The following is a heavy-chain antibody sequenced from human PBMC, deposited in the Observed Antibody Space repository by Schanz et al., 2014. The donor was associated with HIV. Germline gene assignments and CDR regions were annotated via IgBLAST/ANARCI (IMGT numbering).Heavy chain of an antibody. D-gene: IGHD3-10*01. CDR2: ISGSGGSP. CDR3: AKGQRGVVRGDIDY. Sequence: EVQILESGGGLVQPGGSLRLSCVVSGLSFSTSMMNWVRQVPGKGLEWVSGISGSGGSPVYAGSVKGRFVISRDNSKNTLYLQMNSLRAEDTAVYYCAKGQRGVVRGDIDYWGQGTLVTVSS. V-gene: IGHV3-23*01. J-gene: IGHJ4*02. CDR1: GLSFSTSM.